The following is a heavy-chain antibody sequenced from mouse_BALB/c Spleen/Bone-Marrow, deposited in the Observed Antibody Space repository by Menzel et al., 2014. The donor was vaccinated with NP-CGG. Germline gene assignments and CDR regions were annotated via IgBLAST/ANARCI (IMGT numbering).Heavy chain of an antibody. CDR3: ARYYYGSSLFAY. CDR2: IDPANGNT. V-gene: IGHV14-3*02. CDR1: GFNIKDTY. Sequence: EVKLVESGAELVKPGASVKLSCTASGFNIKDTYMYWVKQRPEQGLEWIGRIDPANGNTKYDPKFQDKATITADTSSNTAYLQLSSLTSEDTAVYYCARYYYGSSLFAYRGQGTLVTVSA. D-gene: IGHD1-1*01. J-gene: IGHJ3*01.